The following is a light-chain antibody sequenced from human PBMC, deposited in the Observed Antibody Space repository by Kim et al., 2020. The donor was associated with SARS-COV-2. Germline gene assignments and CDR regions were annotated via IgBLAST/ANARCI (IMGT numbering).Light chain of an antibody. CDR3: LYYYGGAWV. Sequence: PGVTVTLPCAPSAGDITIGNYPSWFQQKPGQAPRQLIYSTTNKQSWTPARFSGSLLGGKAALTLSGVQPEDEADYYCLYYYGGAWVFGGGTQLTVL. CDR1: AGDITIGNY. CDR2: STT. V-gene: IGLV7-43*01. J-gene: IGLJ3*02.